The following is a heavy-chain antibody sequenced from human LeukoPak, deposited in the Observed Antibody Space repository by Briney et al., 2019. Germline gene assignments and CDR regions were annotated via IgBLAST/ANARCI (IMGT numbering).Heavy chain of an antibody. Sequence: GASVKVSCKASGYTFIDYYMHWVRQAPGQGLEWMGRINPNSGTTNYAQKFQGRVTITRDTSISTAYMELSSLRSDDTAEYYCAGEFYDSSDYQTCRHFDLWGRGTLVSVPS. D-gene: IGHD3-22*01. CDR1: GYTFIDYY. V-gene: IGHV1-2*06. CDR3: AGEFYDSSDYQTCRHFDL. J-gene: IGHJ2*01. CDR2: INPNSGTT.